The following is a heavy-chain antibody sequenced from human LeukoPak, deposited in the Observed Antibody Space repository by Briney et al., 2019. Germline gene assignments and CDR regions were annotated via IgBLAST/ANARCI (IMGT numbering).Heavy chain of an antibody. J-gene: IGHJ4*02. V-gene: IGHV3-23*05. CDR2: IDNSGVSI. CDR1: GFTFSTYA. CDR3: AKHGCSSTRCYTNF. D-gene: IGHD2-2*01. Sequence: GGSLRLSCAASGFTFSTYAMTWARQAPGKGLEWVSAIDNSGVSIYYADSVKGRFTISRDNSEKTLYLQMNSLRAEDTAIYYCAKHGCSSTRCYTNFWGQGILATVSS.